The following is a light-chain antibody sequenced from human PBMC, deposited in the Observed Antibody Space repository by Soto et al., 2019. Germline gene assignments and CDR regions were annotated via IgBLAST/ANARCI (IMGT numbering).Light chain of an antibody. CDR2: EVS. Sequence: QSALTQPASVSGSHGQSITISCTGTSSDVGGYKYVSWYQQHPGKVPKLMIYEVSNRPSGVSNRFSGSKSGNTASLSISGLQAEDEAEYYCSSHTRSTTLNVLFGGGTKLSVL. CDR3: SSHTRSTTLNVL. CDR1: SSDVGGYKY. V-gene: IGLV2-14*01. J-gene: IGLJ2*01.